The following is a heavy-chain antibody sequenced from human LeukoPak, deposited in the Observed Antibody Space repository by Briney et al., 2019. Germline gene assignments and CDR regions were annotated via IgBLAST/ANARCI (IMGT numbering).Heavy chain of an antibody. D-gene: IGHD5-12*01. CDR1: GFTFSSYG. J-gene: IGHJ3*02. V-gene: IGHV3-33*08. CDR3: ASPISGYDAFDI. Sequence: GGSLRLSCAASGFTFSSYGMNWVRQVPGQGLEWVAVIWYDGSNKYYADSVKGRFTISRDNSKNTLYLQMNSLRAEDTAVYYCASPISGYDAFDIWGQGTMVTVSS. CDR2: IWYDGSNK.